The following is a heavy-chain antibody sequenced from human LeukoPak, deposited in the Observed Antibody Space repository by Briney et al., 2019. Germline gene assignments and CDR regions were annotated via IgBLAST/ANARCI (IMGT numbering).Heavy chain of an antibody. D-gene: IGHD4-17*01. V-gene: IGHV3-53*01. J-gene: IGHJ4*02. CDR2: IYSGGST. CDR3: AREGTTDLDY. CDR1: GFTVSSNY. Sequence: GGSLRLSCAASGFTVSSNYMSWVRQAPGKGLEWVSVIYSGGSTYYADSAKGRFIISRDNSKNTLYLQMNSLRAEDTAVYYCAREGTTDLDYWGQGTLVTVSS.